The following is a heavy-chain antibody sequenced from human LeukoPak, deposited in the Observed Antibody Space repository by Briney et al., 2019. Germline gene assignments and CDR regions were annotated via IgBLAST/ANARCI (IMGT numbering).Heavy chain of an antibody. CDR1: GFTFSSYG. V-gene: IGHV3-30*02. D-gene: IGHD6-19*01. Sequence: GGSLRLSCAASGFTFSSYGMHWVRQAPGKGLEWVAFIRYDGSNKYYADSVKGRFTISRDNSKNTLYLQMNSLRAEDTAVYYCAKDRISSGGTTFDYWGQGTLVTVSS. J-gene: IGHJ4*02. CDR3: AKDRISSGGTTFDY. CDR2: IRYDGSNK.